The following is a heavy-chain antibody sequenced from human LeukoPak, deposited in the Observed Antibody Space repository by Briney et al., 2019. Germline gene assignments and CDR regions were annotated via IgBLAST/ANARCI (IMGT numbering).Heavy chain of an antibody. CDR1: GFIFNTYA. Sequence: GGSLRLSCAASGFIFNTYAMTWVRQAPGKGLEWVSYISSSGSTIYYADSVKGRFTISRDNAKNSLYLQMNSLRAEDTAVYYCARGSYDSSGYYSHHWGQGTLVTVSS. CDR2: ISSSGSTI. V-gene: IGHV3-48*03. D-gene: IGHD3-22*01. CDR3: ARGSYDSSGYYSHH. J-gene: IGHJ1*01.